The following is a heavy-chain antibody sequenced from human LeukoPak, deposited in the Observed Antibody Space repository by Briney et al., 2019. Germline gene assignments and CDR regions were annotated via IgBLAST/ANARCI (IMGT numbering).Heavy chain of an antibody. CDR3: ARDRMGARAFDY. V-gene: IGHV4-4*02. CDR2: IYHSGST. J-gene: IGHJ4*02. D-gene: IGHD1-26*01. CDR1: GGSISSTNW. Sequence: SGTLSLTCAVSGGSISSTNWWSWVRQPPGKGLEWIGEIYHSGSTNYNPSLKSRVTISADKSKNQFSLKLTCVTAADTTVYYCARDRMGARAFDYWGQGTLVTVSS.